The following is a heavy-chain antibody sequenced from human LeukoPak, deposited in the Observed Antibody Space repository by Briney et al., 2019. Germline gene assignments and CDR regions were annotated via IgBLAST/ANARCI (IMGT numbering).Heavy chain of an antibody. D-gene: IGHD2-15*01. J-gene: IGHJ5*02. CDR2: IYYSGGT. CDR3: AKEGGYYSGGSFYYWFDP. CDR1: GGSISSYY. Sequence: SETLSLTCTVSGGSISSYYWSWIRQPPGKGLEWIGYIYYSGGTNYKSSLKSRVTISVDTSRNQFSLKLSSVTAADTALYYCAKEGGYYSGGSFYYWFDPWGQGTLVTVSS. V-gene: IGHV4-59*01.